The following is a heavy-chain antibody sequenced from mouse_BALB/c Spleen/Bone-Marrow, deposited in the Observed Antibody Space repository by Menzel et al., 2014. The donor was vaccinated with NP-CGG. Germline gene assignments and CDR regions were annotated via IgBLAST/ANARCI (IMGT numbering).Heavy chain of an antibody. CDR1: GFTFSSFG. D-gene: IGHD2-4*01. CDR2: ISSGSSTI. V-gene: IGHV5-17*02. CDR3: ARGYDYGFAY. J-gene: IGHJ3*01. Sequence: EVQGVESGGGLVQPGGSRKPSCAASGFTFSSFGMHWVRQAPEKGLEWVAYISSGSSTIYYADTVKGRFTISRDNPKNTLFLQMTSLRSEDTAMYYCARGYDYGFAYWGQGTLVTVSA.